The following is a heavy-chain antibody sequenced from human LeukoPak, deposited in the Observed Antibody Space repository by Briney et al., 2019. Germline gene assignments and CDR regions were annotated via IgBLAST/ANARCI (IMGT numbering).Heavy chain of an antibody. D-gene: IGHD5-24*01. Sequence: PSGTLSLTCAVSGGSISSSNWWSWVRQPPGKGLEWIGEIYHSGSTNYNPSLKSRVTISVDTSKKQFSLKLSSVTAADTAVYYCARGGSGDGYNFDYWGQGTLVTVSS. CDR1: GGSISSSNW. J-gene: IGHJ4*02. CDR3: ARGGSGDGYNFDY. V-gene: IGHV4-4*02. CDR2: IYHSGST.